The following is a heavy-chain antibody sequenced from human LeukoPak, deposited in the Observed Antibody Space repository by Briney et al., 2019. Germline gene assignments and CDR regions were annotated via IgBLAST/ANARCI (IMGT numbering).Heavy chain of an antibody. CDR1: GFIFSSYA. CDR2: ISGSGGST. J-gene: IGHJ4*02. Sequence: GGSLRLSCAASGFIFSSYAMSWVRQAPGKGLEWVSGISGSGGSTYYADSVKGRFTISRDNFKNTLYLQMNSLRAEDTAVYYCAKDRDSGYEALDYWGQGTLVTVSS. CDR3: AKDRDSGYEALDY. D-gene: IGHD5-12*01. V-gene: IGHV3-23*01.